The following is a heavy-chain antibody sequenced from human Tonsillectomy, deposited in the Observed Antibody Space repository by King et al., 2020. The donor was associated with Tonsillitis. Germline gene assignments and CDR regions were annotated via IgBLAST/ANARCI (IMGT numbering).Heavy chain of an antibody. D-gene: IGHD3-10*01. CDR2: VYPGDSDT. CDR3: ARSGTGTLDY. J-gene: IGHJ4*02. CDR1: GYTFTNYW. V-gene: IGHV5-51*03. Sequence: VQLVQSGAEVKKPGESLKISCKGSGYTFTNYWIAWVRQMPGKGLEWMGIVYPGDSDTRYSPSFEGQVTISADRSIRTAYLQWSSLKPSDTAIYYCARSGTGTLDYWGQGTLVTVSS.